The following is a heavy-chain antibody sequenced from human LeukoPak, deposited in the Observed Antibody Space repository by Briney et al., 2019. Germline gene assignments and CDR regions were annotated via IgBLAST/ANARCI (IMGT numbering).Heavy chain of an antibody. CDR1: GLTFSRYW. V-gene: IGHV3-74*01. CDR2: INSDGSST. CDR3: VRDNYGVDY. Sequence: GGSLRLSCAASGLTFSRYWMQSVRQALGKGLVWVSHINSDGSSTSYADFVQGRFTISRDNAKNTLYLQMNSLRVEDTAMYYCVRDNYGVDYWGQGTLVTVSS. J-gene: IGHJ4*02. D-gene: IGHD4-17*01.